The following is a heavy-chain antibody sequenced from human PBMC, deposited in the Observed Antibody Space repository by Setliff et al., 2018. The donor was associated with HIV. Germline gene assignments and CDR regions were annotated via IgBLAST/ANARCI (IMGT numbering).Heavy chain of an antibody. D-gene: IGHD2-2*02. CDR2: IYPGDSDT. CDR3: ARQVPAAIGAFDI. V-gene: IGHV5-51*01. CDR1: GYSFTSHW. Sequence: GESLKISCKASGYSFTSHWIGWVRQMPGKGLEWMGIIYPGDSDTRYSPSFQGQVTISADKSISTAYLQWSSLKASDTAMYYCARQVPAAIGAFDIWGQGTMVTVSS. J-gene: IGHJ3*02.